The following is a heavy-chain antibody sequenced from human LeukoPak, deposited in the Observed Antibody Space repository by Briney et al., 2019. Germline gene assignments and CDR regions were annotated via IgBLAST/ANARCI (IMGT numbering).Heavy chain of an antibody. V-gene: IGHV4-59*01. CDR2: IYYSGST. CDR3: ARFEKYYDSSTHYLDY. Sequence: SETLSLTCTVSGGSITNYYWSWIRQPPGKGLEWIGYIYYSGSTNYNPSLKSRVIISVDTSKNQFSLKLTSVTAADTAVYYCARFEKYYDSSTHYLDYWGQGTLVTVSS. J-gene: IGHJ4*02. D-gene: IGHD3-22*01. CDR1: GGSITNYY.